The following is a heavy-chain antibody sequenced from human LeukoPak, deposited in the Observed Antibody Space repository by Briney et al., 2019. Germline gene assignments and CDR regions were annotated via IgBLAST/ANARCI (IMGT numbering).Heavy chain of an antibody. CDR3: AKCLFSSMVRGVEAFDY. Sequence: PGGSLRLSCTASGFTFGDYAMSWVRQAPGKGLEWVAVISYDGSNKYYADSVKGRFTISRDNSKNTLYLQMNSLRAEDTAVYYCAKCLFSSMVRGVEAFDYWGQGTLVTVSS. CDR1: GFTFGDYA. CDR2: ISYDGSNK. D-gene: IGHD3-10*01. J-gene: IGHJ4*02. V-gene: IGHV3-30*04.